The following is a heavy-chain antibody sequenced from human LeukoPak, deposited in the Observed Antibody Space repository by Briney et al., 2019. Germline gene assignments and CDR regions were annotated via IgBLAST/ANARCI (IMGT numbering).Heavy chain of an antibody. CDR1: GFTFSSYG. CDR3: ARGPWGSWFFDI. D-gene: IGHD6-13*01. Sequence: PGGSLRLSCAASGFTFSSYGMHWVRQAPGKGLEWVSVIYSGGSTYYADSVKGRFTISRDNSKNTLYLQMNSLRAEDTAVYYCARGPWGSWFFDIWGQGTMVTVSS. J-gene: IGHJ3*02. CDR2: IYSGGST. V-gene: IGHV3-53*01.